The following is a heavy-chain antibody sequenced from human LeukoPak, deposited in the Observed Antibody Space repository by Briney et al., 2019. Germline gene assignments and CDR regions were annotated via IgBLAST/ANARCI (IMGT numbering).Heavy chain of an antibody. V-gene: IGHV3-7*01. J-gene: IGHJ6*03. CDR2: IKQDGSEK. Sequence: GGSLRLSCAASGFTFSSYWMSWVRQAPGKGLEWVANIKQDGSEKYYVDSVKGRFTISRDNAKNSLYLQMNSLRAEDTAVYYCARDVLERGYYYYYYMDVWGKGTTVTVSS. CDR1: GFTFSSYW. CDR3: ARDVLERGYYYYYYMDV. D-gene: IGHD1-1*01.